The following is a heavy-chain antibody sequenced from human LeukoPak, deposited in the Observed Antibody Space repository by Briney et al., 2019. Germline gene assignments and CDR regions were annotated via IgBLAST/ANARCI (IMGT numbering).Heavy chain of an antibody. Sequence: GGSLRLSCAASGFTFSNYAMSWVRQAPGKGLEWVAIINQPGTGKYYVDSVKGRFTISRDNAESSLYLQMNSLRAEDTAVYYCARDYYFYHMDGWSEGTTVTVSS. CDR3: ARDYYFYHMDG. CDR2: INQPGTGK. V-gene: IGHV3-7*01. J-gene: IGHJ6*03. CDR1: GFTFSNYA.